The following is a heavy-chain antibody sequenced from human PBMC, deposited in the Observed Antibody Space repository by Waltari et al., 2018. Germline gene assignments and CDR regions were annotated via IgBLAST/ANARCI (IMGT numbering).Heavy chain of an antibody. CDR3: ARVSLYAFDI. V-gene: IGHV4-59*11. Sequence: QVQLQESGPGLVKPSETLSLTCTVSGGSISSHYWSWIRQPPGKGLEWIGYIYYSGSTNYNPSLKSRVTISVDTSKNQFSLKLSSVTAADTAVYYCARVSLYAFDIWGQGTMVTVSS. D-gene: IGHD3-10*01. CDR2: IYYSGST. CDR1: GGSISSHY. J-gene: IGHJ3*02.